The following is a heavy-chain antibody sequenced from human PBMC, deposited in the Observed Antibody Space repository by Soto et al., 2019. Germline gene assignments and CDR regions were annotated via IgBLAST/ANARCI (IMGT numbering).Heavy chain of an antibody. CDR1: GFTFRMYW. CDR3: VRSMVVAFEY. D-gene: IGHD2-21*01. J-gene: IGHJ4*02. CDR2: INQDGSEK. V-gene: IGHV3-7*01. Sequence: PGGSLRLSCAASGFTFRMYWMTWVRQAPEKGLEWVANINQDGSEKYYVDSVKGRFTISRDNAKNSLYLQMNSLRAEDTAVYYCVRSMVVAFEYWGQGIPVTVSS.